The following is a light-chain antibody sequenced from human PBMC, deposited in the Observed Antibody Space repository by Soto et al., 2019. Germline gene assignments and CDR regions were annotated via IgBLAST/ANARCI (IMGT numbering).Light chain of an antibody. Sequence: IALSQSPSTVSVSPVYRVTLSFWASQNIYSNLGWYQQRPGQAPRLIIYRASARPTGIPARFSGSGSGTEFTLTISSLQSEDFATYYCQQYHNLWSFGRGTKVDIK. CDR2: RAS. CDR3: QQYHNLWS. V-gene: IGKV3-15*01. CDR1: QNIYSN. J-gene: IGKJ1*01.